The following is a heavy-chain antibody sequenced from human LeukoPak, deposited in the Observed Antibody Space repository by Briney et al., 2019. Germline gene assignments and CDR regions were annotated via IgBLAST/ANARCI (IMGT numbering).Heavy chain of an antibody. CDR3: TRGGYSGNYYGIDY. Sequence: PGGSLRLSCAASGFTFSDSTMHWVRQGSGKGLEWVGRIRTKPKSYATEYAASVNGRFTISRDDSKNVANLQMNSLKTEDTAVYYCTRGGYSGNYYGIDYWGQGTLVTVSS. D-gene: IGHD1-26*01. CDR1: GFTFSDST. J-gene: IGHJ4*02. V-gene: IGHV3-73*01. CDR2: IRTKPKSYAT.